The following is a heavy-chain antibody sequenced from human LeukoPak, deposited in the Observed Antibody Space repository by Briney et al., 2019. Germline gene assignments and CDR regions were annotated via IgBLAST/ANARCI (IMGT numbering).Heavy chain of an antibody. Sequence: GESLKISCKGSGHRFADYWIAWVRQVPGQGLEWMGIIYPDDSDTRYSPSFLGQVTISADKSISTAYLQWSSLKASDTAMYYCARPVEMATSPFDYWGQGTLVTVSS. CDR1: GHRFADYW. D-gene: IGHD5-24*01. J-gene: IGHJ4*02. CDR3: ARPVEMATSPFDY. V-gene: IGHV5-51*01. CDR2: IYPDDSDT.